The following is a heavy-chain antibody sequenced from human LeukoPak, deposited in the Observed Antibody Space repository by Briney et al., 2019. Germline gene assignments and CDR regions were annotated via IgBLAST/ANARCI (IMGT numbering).Heavy chain of an antibody. V-gene: IGHV3-53*01. Sequence: PGGSLRHSCAASGFTVSSNYMSWVRQAPGKGLEWVSVIYSGGSTYYADSVKGRFTISRDNSKNTLYLQMNSLRAEDTAVYYCARDLPSYDYVWGSYRHDAFDIWGQGTMVTVSS. CDR2: IYSGGST. CDR1: GFTVSSNY. CDR3: ARDLPSYDYVWGSYRHDAFDI. J-gene: IGHJ3*02. D-gene: IGHD3-16*02.